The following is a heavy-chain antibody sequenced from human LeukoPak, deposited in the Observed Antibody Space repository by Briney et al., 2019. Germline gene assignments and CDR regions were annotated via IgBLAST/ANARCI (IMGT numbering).Heavy chain of an antibody. CDR1: GGSISSYY. D-gene: IGHD3-3*01. V-gene: IGHV4-4*07. J-gene: IGHJ5*02. CDR3: ARDPGLRFFNWFDP. Sequence: SETLSLTCTVSGGSISSYYWSWIRQPAGKGLEWIGRIYTSGSTNYNPSLKSRVTMSVDTSKNQFSLKLSSVTAADPAVYYCARDPGLRFFNWFDPWGQGTLVTVSS. CDR2: IYTSGST.